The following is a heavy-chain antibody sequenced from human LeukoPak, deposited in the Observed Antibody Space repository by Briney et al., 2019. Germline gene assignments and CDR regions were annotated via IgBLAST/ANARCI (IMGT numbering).Heavy chain of an antibody. CDR1: GYTLTELS. J-gene: IGHJ3*02. D-gene: IGHD2-2*01. Sequence: GASVKVSCKVSGYTLTELSMHWVRQAPGKGLEWMGGFDPEDGETIYAQKFQGRVTMTEDTSTDTAYMELSSLRSEDTAVYYCATDRSFSDIVVVPAVRGAFDIWGQGTMVTVSS. CDR3: ATDRSFSDIVVVPAVRGAFDI. CDR2: FDPEDGET. V-gene: IGHV1-24*01.